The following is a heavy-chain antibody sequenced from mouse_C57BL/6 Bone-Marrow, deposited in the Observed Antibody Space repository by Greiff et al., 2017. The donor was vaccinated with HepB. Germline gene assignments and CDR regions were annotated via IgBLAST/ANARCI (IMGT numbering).Heavy chain of an antibody. CDR1: GFTFSSYG. Sequence: DVKLVESGGDLVKPGGSLKLSCAASGFTFSSYGMSWVRQTPDKRLEWVATISSGGSYTYYPDSVKGRFTISRDNAKNTLYLQMSSLKSEDTAMYYCASLGSSQFAYWGQGTLVTVSA. J-gene: IGHJ3*01. CDR2: ISSGGSYT. D-gene: IGHD1-1*01. V-gene: IGHV5-6*02. CDR3: ASLGSSQFAY.